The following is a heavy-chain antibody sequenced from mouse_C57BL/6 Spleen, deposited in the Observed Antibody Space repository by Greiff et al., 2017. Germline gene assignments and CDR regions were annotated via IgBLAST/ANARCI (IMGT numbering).Heavy chain of an antibody. CDR1: GYTFTSYW. Sequence: QVQLQQSGAELVKPGASVQMSCKASGYTFTSYWITWVKQRPGQGLEWIGDIYPGSGSTNYNEKFKSKATLTVDTSSSTAYMQLSSLTSEDSAVYYCARLGTTVVDYAMDYWGQGTSVTVSS. CDR2: IYPGSGST. CDR3: ARLGTTVVDYAMDY. J-gene: IGHJ4*01. V-gene: IGHV1-55*01. D-gene: IGHD1-1*01.